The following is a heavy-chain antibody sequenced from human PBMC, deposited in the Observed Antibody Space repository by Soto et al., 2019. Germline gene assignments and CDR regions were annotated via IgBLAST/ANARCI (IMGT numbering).Heavy chain of an antibody. CDR1: GVPISTYY. J-gene: IGHJ4*02. Sequence: SETLSLTCAVSGVPISTYYRSWIRQPPGKGLEWIGYNYHSGTTNYNPSLKSRVTISVDTSKNQFSLRLTSVTAADTAIYYCVREAYIGYGHAIDYWGQGTLVTVS. CDR2: NYHSGTT. D-gene: IGHD5-12*01. CDR3: VREAYIGYGHAIDY. V-gene: IGHV4-59*01.